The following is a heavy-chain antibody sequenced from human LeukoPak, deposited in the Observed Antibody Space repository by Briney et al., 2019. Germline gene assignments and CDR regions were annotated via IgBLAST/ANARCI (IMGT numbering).Heavy chain of an antibody. CDR1: GGSVSSGSYY. Sequence: SETLSLTCTVSGGSVSSGSYYWSWIRQHPGQGLEWIGCISSSGSTYYNPSLRSRITISLDTSKNQFSLNLSSVTAADTAVYYCARAPSGCLDYWGQGTLVTVSS. V-gene: IGHV4-31*03. CDR3: ARAPSGCLDY. CDR2: ISSSGST. D-gene: IGHD3-9*01. J-gene: IGHJ4*02.